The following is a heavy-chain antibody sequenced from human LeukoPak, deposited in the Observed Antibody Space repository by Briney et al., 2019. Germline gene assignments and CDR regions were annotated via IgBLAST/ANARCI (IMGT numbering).Heavy chain of an antibody. D-gene: IGHD3-3*01. CDR3: ARAYDFWSGYYYDY. V-gene: IGHV4-39*07. Sequence: SETLSLTCTVSGDSSSSSSYYWGWIRQPPGKGLEWIGSIYYSGHTYYNPSLESRVTISVDTSKNQFSLKLSSVTAADTAVYYCARAYDFWSGYYYDYWGQGTLVTVSS. J-gene: IGHJ4*02. CDR2: IYYSGHT. CDR1: GDSSSSSSYY.